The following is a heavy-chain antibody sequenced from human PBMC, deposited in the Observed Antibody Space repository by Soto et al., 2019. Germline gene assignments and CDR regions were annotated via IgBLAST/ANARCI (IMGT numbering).Heavy chain of an antibody. Sequence: QVQLVQSGAEVKKPGASVKVSCKASGYTFTSYDMHWVRQAPGQRLEWMGWINAGNGNTKYSQKFQGRVTITRDTSASTAYMELSRLRAEDTAVYYCARDLRAQWLNFCDYWGQGTLVTVSS. CDR1: GYTFTSYD. V-gene: IGHV1-3*01. D-gene: IGHD6-19*01. CDR3: ARDLRAQWLNFCDY. CDR2: INAGNGNT. J-gene: IGHJ4*02.